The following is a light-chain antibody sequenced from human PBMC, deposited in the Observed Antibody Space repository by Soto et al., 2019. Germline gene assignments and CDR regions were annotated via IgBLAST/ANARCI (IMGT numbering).Light chain of an antibody. V-gene: IGKV3-15*01. CDR1: PGVNAN. Sequence: EIVLTQSPDTLSLSPGERATLSCRASPGVNANYLAWYQQRPGQAPRLLIYDTSTRATGVPARFSGSRSGTEFTLTINSLQSEDFAVYYCQRYNNWPLTFGGGTKVESK. CDR3: QRYNNWPLT. J-gene: IGKJ4*01. CDR2: DTS.